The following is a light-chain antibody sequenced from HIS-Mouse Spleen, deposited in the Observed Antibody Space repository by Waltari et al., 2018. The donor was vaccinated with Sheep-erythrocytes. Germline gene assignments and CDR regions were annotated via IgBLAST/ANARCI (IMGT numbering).Light chain of an antibody. V-gene: IGLV3-1*01. Sequence: SYELTQPPSVSVSPGQTASITCSGDTVGDKYACWYQHKPGQSPVLVIYQDSKRPSGIPERFSGSNSGNTATLTISGTQAMDEADYYCQAWDSSTAWVFGGGTKLTVL. CDR2: QDS. CDR1: TVGDKY. J-gene: IGLJ3*02. CDR3: QAWDSSTAWV.